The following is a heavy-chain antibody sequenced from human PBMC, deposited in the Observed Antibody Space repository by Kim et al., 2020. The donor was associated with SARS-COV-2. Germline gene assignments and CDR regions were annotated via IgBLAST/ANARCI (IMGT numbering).Heavy chain of an antibody. D-gene: IGHD4-17*01. J-gene: IGHJ5*02. Sequence: SETLSLTCTVSGGSISSYYWTWIRQPPGKGLEWIGYIHYSGNTKYTPSLKSRVTISVDTSKNQFSLKLTSVTAADTAVYYCARHSYGAYNLFDPWGQGTLVTVSS. CDR3: ARHSYGAYNLFDP. V-gene: IGHV4-59*08. CDR2: IHYSGNT. CDR1: GGSISSYY.